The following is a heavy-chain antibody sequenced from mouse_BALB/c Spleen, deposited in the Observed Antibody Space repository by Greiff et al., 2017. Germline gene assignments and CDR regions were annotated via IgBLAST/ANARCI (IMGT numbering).Heavy chain of an antibody. D-gene: IGHD2-10*02. Sequence: DVKLVESGGGLVQPKGSLKLSCAASGFTFNTYAMNWVRQAPGKGLEWVARIRSKSNNYATYYADSVKDRFTISRDDSQSMLYLQMNNLKTEDTAMYYCVRQYGNYIWFAYWGQGTLVTVSA. CDR1: GFTFNTYA. CDR2: IRSKSNNYAT. J-gene: IGHJ3*01. V-gene: IGHV10-1*02. CDR3: VRQYGNYIWFAY.